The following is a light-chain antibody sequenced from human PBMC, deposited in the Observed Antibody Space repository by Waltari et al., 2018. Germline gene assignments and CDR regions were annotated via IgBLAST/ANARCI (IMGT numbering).Light chain of an antibody. Sequence: DIQMTQSPSTLSASVGDSVSISCRTSQDINHWLAWYQQKPGQAPHLLIYRASVLETGVPSRFSGSGSGTEFTLTISGLQPDDFATYYCQQHHNSPYTFGQGTKLDI. CDR2: RAS. CDR1: QDINHW. J-gene: IGKJ2*01. V-gene: IGKV1-5*03. CDR3: QQHHNSPYT.